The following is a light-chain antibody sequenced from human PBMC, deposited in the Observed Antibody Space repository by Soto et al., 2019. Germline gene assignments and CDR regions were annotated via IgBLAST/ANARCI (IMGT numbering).Light chain of an antibody. Sequence: QSVLTQPPSASGTPGQRVTISCSGSSSNIGSNTVNWYQQLPGTAPKLPIYSNNQRPSGVPDRFSGSKSGTSASLAISGLQSEDEADYYCASLDDSLNGWVFGGGTKLTVL. CDR3: ASLDDSLNGWV. CDR2: SNN. J-gene: IGLJ3*02. V-gene: IGLV1-44*01. CDR1: SSNIGSNT.